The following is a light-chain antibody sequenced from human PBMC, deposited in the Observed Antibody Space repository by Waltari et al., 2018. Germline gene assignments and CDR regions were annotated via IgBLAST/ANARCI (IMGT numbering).Light chain of an antibody. CDR3: QVWESSVV. CDR2: DDS. CDR1: RIGSKS. J-gene: IGLJ2*01. Sequence: SSVLTQPPSVSVAPGQTARITCGGDRIGSKSVHWYQQKPGQAPVPVVFDDSDRPSGISERFSGSISGPTATLTISRVEAGDEADYYCQVWESSVVFGGGTKLTVL. V-gene: IGLV3-21*02.